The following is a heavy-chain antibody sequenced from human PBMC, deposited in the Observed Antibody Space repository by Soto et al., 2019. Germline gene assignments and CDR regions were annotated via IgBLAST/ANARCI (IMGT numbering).Heavy chain of an antibody. CDR1: GGSISSSSYY. Sequence: QLQLQESGPGLVKPSETLSLTCTVSGGSISSSSYYWGWIRQPTGKGLEWIGSIYYRGNTYYNPSLKSRVTISVDTSKNQFSLKLSSVTAADTAVYYCAREGGGYCSGGSCQVDYWGQGTLVTVSS. CDR2: IYYRGNT. V-gene: IGHV4-39*02. J-gene: IGHJ4*02. D-gene: IGHD2-15*01. CDR3: AREGGGYCSGGSCQVDY.